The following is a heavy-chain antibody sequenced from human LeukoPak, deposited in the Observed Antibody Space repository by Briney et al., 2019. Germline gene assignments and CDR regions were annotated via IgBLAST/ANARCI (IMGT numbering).Heavy chain of an antibody. Sequence: SQTLSLTCAGSGDSVSNKSGAWNWTRDSPSGGLVWLGSTYLRSGWHTDYAFSLRGRLTITADTSKNHFSLQLDSVTPGGSAGYYCASGWALSWGQGTLVTVSS. CDR2: TYLRSGWHT. V-gene: IGHV6-1*01. J-gene: IGHJ5*02. CDR3: ASGWALS. D-gene: IGHD1-26*01. CDR1: GDSVSNKSGA.